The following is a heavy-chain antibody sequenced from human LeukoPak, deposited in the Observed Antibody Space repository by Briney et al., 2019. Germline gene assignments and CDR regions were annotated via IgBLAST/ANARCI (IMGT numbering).Heavy chain of an antibody. V-gene: IGHV3-33*01. CDR2: IWYDGSNK. CDR3: ARDLLSFDYYDSSGYYGY. D-gene: IGHD3-22*01. Sequence: GRSLRLSCAASGFTFSSYGMHWVRQAPGKGLEWVAVIWYDGSNKYYADSVKGRFTISRDNSKNTLYLQMNSLRAEDTAVYYCARDLLSFDYYDSSGYYGYWGQGTLVAVSS. CDR1: GFTFSSYG. J-gene: IGHJ4*02.